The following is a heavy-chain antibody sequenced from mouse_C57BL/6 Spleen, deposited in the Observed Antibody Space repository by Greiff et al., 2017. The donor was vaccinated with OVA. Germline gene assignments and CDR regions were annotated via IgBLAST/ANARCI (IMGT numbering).Heavy chain of an antibody. CDR2: INPNYGTT. CDR1: GYSFTDYN. V-gene: IGHV1-39*01. D-gene: IGHD2-3*01. CDR3: ARYMDDGYYDYFDY. J-gene: IGHJ2*01. Sequence: QLQESGPELVKPGASVKISCKASGYSFTDYNMNWVKQSNGKSLEWIGVINPNYGTTSYNQKFKGKATLTVDQSSSTAYMQLNSLTSEDSAVYYCARYMDDGYYDYFDYWGQGTTLTVSS.